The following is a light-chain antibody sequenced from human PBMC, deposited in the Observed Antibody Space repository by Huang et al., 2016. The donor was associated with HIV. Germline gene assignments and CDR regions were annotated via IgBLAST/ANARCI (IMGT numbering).Light chain of an antibody. J-gene: IGKJ4*01. CDR3: QQRSNWLT. CDR1: QSVSSD. V-gene: IGKV3-11*01. CDR2: DAS. Sequence: EIVLTQSPATLSFSPGERATLSCRASQSVSSDLAWYQQKPGQAPRLLIYDASNRATGITARFSGSGSGTDFTLTISSLEPEDFAVYYCQQRSNWLTFGGGTKVEIK.